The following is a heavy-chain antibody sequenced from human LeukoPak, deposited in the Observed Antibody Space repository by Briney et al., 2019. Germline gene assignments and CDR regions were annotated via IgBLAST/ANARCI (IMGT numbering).Heavy chain of an antibody. CDR3: ARHDSSGYYRPLDY. V-gene: IGHV4-34*01. CDR2: INHRGST. D-gene: IGHD3-22*01. J-gene: IGHJ4*02. CDR1: GGSFSGYY. Sequence: SETLSLTCAVYGGSFSGYYWSWIRQPPGKGPEWIGEINHRGSTNYNPSLKSRVTISVDTSKNQFSLKLNSVTAADTAVYYCARHDSSGYYRPLDYWGQGTLVTVSS.